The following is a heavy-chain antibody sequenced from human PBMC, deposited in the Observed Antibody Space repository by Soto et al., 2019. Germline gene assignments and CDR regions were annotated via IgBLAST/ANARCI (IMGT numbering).Heavy chain of an antibody. J-gene: IGHJ4*02. D-gene: IGHD1-1*01. CDR3: ARGRYGDY. CDR2: ISAHNGNT. Sequence: QVHLVQSGAEVKKPGASVKVSCKASGYTFTSYGITWVRQAPGQGLEWMGWISAHNGNTDYAQKIQGGVIVTRDTSTSTAYMELRSLISDDTAVYYCARGRYGDYWGQGALVTVSS. CDR1: GYTFTSYG. V-gene: IGHV1-18*01.